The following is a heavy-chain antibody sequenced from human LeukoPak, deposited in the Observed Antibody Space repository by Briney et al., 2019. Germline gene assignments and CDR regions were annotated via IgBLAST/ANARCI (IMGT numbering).Heavy chain of an antibody. Sequence: SETLSLTCTVSGGSISSSSYYWGWIRQPPGKGLEWIGSIYYSGSTYYNPSLKSRVTISVDTSKNQFSLKLSSVTAADTAVYYCARGGGLEAYYYDSSGYLRHFDYWGQGTLVTVSS. CDR1: GGSISSSSYY. V-gene: IGHV4-39*07. D-gene: IGHD3-22*01. CDR3: ARGGGLEAYYYDSSGYLRHFDY. J-gene: IGHJ4*02. CDR2: IYYSGST.